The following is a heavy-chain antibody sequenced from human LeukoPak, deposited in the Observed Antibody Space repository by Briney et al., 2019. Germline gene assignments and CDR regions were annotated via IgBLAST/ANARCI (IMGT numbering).Heavy chain of an antibody. V-gene: IGHV3-66*02. D-gene: IGHD2-15*01. Sequence: GGSLRLSCAASGFTVSSNYMSWVRQAPGKGLEWVSVIYSGGSTYYADSVKGRFAISGDNSKNTLYLQMNSLRAEDTAVYYCARIVVVAATGFDYFDYWGQGTLVTVSS. CDR2: IYSGGST. J-gene: IGHJ4*02. CDR1: GFTVSSNY. CDR3: ARIVVVAATGFDYFDY.